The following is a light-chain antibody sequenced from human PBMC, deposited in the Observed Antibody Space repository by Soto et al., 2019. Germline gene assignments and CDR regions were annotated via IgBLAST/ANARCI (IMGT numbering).Light chain of an antibody. CDR3: QQYSSWVWT. CDR2: GAS. J-gene: IGKJ1*01. Sequence: EIVMTQSPATLSVSPGERATLSCRASQSVSSNLAWYQQKPGQAPRLLIYGASTRATGIPARFSGSGSGTDFTLTISSLEPEDFAVYYCQQYSSWVWTFGQGTKVDIK. V-gene: IGKV3-15*01. CDR1: QSVSSN.